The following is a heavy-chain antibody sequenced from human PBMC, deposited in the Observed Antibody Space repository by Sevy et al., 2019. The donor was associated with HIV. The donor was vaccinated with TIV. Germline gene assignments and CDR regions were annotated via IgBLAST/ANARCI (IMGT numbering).Heavy chain of an antibody. V-gene: IGHV4-39*01. Sequence: SETLSLTCSVSGGSIVSSSYYWNWIRQPPGKGLEWIESIYYNGHTYYNPSLKSRLTISIDTSKNQFYLTLSSVTAADTSIYYCARSAAGHEYYYGLDVWGQGATVTVSS. D-gene: IGHD6-13*01. CDR2: IYYNGHT. J-gene: IGHJ6*02. CDR3: ARSAAGHEYYYGLDV. CDR1: GGSIVSSSYY.